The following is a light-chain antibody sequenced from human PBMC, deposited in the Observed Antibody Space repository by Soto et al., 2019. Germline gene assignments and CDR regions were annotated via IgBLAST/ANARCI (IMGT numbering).Light chain of an antibody. CDR2: GVT. CDR3: SSYAGSNIQWV. J-gene: IGLJ1*01. V-gene: IGLV2-8*01. CDR1: SSDVGGYNY. Sequence: QSALTQPPSASGSPGQSVTISCTGTSSDVGGYNYVSWYQQHPGKAPKLMIYGVTKRPSGVPDRFSGSKSGDTASLTVSGLQAEDEADYYCSSYAGSNIQWVFGTGTKITVL.